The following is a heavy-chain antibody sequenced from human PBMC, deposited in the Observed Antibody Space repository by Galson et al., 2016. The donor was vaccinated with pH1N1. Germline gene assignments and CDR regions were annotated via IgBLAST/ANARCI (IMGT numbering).Heavy chain of an antibody. V-gene: IGHV3-7*01. CDR3: VNSIPVRPFGD. J-gene: IGHJ1*01. Sequence: SLRLSCAASGFTFSSYWMSWVRQAPGKGLEWVANIKQDGSEKHYVDSVKGRFTISTDNAKNSLYLQMNSLRVEDTAVYFCVNSIPVRPFGDWGQGTLVTVSS. CDR1: GFTFSSYW. CDR2: IKQDGSEK. D-gene: IGHD6-6*01.